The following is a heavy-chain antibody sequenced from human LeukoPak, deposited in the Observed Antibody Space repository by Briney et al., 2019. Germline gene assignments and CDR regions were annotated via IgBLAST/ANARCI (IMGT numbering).Heavy chain of an antibody. CDR2: IYTSGST. V-gene: IGHV4-61*02. D-gene: IGHD5-12*01. Sequence: SETLSLTCTVSGGSISSGSYYWSWIRQLAGKGPEWIGRIYTSGSTNYNPSLKSRVTISVDTSKNQFSLKLSSVTAADTAVYYCAGGSGLPFDPWGQGTLVTVSS. CDR3: AGGSGLPFDP. J-gene: IGHJ5*02. CDR1: GGSISSGSYY.